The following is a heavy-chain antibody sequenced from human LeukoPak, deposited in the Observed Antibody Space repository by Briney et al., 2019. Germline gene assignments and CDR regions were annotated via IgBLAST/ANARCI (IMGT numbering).Heavy chain of an antibody. Sequence: GGSLRLSCAASGFTFSSYWMSWVRQAPGKGLEWVANIKQDGSEKYYVDSVKGRFTISRDNAKNSLYLQMNSLRAEDTAVYYCAREAGSGSYYNGGWFDPWGQGTLVTVSS. CDR2: IKQDGSEK. CDR3: AREAGSGSYYNGGWFDP. V-gene: IGHV3-7*01. CDR1: GFTFSSYW. D-gene: IGHD3-10*01. J-gene: IGHJ5*02.